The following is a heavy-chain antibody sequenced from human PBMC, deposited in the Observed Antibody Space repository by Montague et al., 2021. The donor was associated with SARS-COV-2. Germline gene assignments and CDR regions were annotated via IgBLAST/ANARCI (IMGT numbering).Heavy chain of an antibody. V-gene: IGHV3-11*01. Sequence: SLRLSCAASGFTFSDYYMSRFRQAPGKGLEWLSYISSGGTTIFYADSVKGRLTISRDNAENSLYLQVNSLRGEDTAVYYCARVSSNWSDAFDVWGQGTMVTVSS. D-gene: IGHD6-13*01. CDR3: ARVSSNWSDAFDV. CDR2: ISSGGTTI. J-gene: IGHJ3*01. CDR1: GFTFSDYY.